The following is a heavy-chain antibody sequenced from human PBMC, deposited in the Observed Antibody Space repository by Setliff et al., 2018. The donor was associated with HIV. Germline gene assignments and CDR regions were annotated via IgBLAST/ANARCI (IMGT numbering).Heavy chain of an antibody. Sequence: GGSLRLSCRGSGFTFGDYSMSWVRQAPGKGLEWVGFIRSKAYGGTTEYAASVKGRFTLSRDDSRNIAYLQMNSLKTEDTAVYYCTTGTRLVDWGQGALVTVSS. CDR2: IRSKAYGGTT. J-gene: IGHJ4*02. CDR1: GFTFGDYS. D-gene: IGHD2-21*01. CDR3: TTGTRLVD. V-gene: IGHV3-49*04.